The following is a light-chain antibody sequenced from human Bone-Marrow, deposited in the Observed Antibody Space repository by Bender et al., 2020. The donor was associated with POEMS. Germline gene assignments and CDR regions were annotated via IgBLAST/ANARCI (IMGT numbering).Light chain of an antibody. V-gene: IGLV2-14*03. CDR3: SSYAGTVTPVV. CDR1: SSDVGAYDY. CDR2: DVS. J-gene: IGLJ2*01. Sequence: QSALTQPASVSGSPGQPITISCTGTSSDVGAYDYVSWYQQHPGKAPKLMIYDVSNRPSGVSDRFSGSKSGNTASLTISGLQAEDEADYYCSSYAGTVTPVVFGGGTKVTIL.